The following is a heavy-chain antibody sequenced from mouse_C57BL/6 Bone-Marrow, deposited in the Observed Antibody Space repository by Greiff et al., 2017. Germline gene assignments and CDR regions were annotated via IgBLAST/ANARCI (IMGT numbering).Heavy chain of an antibody. CDR1: GYTFTSYW. CDR3: ARMRRRNHGDY. J-gene: IGHJ2*01. V-gene: IGHV1-72*01. CDR2: IDPNSGGT. Sequence: QVQLKQPGAELVKPGASVKMSCKASGYTFTSYWMHWVKQRPGRGLEWIGRIDPNSGGTTYNEKFKSKATLTVDKPSSTAYMQLISLTSEDSAVDYGARMRRRNHGDYWGQGTTLTVSS.